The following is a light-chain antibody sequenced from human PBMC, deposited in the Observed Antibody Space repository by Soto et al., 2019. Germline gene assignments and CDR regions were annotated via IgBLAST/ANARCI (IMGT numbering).Light chain of an antibody. CDR1: QSVSSN. J-gene: IGKJ4*01. Sequence: EIVLTQSPGTLSLSPGERTTLSCRASQSVSSNFLDWYQQKPGQPPRLLIYDASTRATGTPARFSGSGSGTHFTLTISSLQSEDFAVYYCQQYNNWPPLTFGGGTKVDIK. CDR3: QQYNNWPPLT. CDR2: DAS. V-gene: IGKV3-15*01.